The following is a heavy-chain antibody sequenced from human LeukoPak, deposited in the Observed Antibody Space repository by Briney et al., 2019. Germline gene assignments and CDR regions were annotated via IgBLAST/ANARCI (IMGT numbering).Heavy chain of an antibody. CDR1: GFTFDEYG. D-gene: IGHD3-3*01. V-gene: IGHV3-20*04. CDR2: INWNGART. Sequence: GGSLRLSCAASGFTFDEYGMNWVRQAPGKGLEWVSGINWNGARTGYAESVKGRFTISRDNAKNSLYLQMNSLRAEDTAVYYCARLIYSADFWSGYFAYWGQGTLVTVSS. J-gene: IGHJ4*02. CDR3: ARLIYSADFWSGYFAY.